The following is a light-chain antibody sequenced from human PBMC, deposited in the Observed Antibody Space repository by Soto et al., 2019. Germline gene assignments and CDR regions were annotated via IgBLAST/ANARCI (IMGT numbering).Light chain of an antibody. CDR1: QSVSSY. CDR3: QLRCNWSPIT. Sequence: EIVLTQSPATLSLSPGERATLSCRASQSVSSYLAWYQHKPGQAPRLLIYDASNRATGIPARFSGSGSGTDFTLSISSLEPEDFAVYYCQLRCNWSPITFGQGTRLEIK. J-gene: IGKJ5*01. V-gene: IGKV3-11*01. CDR2: DAS.